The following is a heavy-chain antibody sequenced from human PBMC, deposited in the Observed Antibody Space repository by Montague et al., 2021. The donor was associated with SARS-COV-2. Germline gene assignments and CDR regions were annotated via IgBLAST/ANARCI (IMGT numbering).Heavy chain of an antibody. J-gene: IGHJ4*02. Sequence: CAISGDSVSSNTAAWNWIRQSPSRGLEWLGRTYYRSKWYYDYAVSVKSRMTISPDTSKNQFSLQLSSVTTEDRAVYYCARDPRYSLIWSFDYWGQGTLVNVTA. CDR3: ARDPRYSLIWSFDY. CDR1: GDSVSSNTAA. CDR2: TYYRSKWYY. D-gene: IGHD1-26*01. V-gene: IGHV6-1*01.